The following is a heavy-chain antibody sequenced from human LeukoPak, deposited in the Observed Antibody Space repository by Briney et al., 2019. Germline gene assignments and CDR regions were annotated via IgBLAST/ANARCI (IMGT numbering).Heavy chain of an antibody. CDR2: IKQDGSEK. Sequence: PGGSLRLSCAASGFTFSSYWMSWVRQAPGKGLEWVANIKQDGSEKYYVDSVKGRFTISRDNAKNSLYLQMNSLRAEDTAVYYCARGDGANYYYYGMDVWGQGTTVTVSS. D-gene: IGHD4/OR15-4a*01. CDR3: ARGDGANYYYYGMDV. CDR1: GFTFSSYW. J-gene: IGHJ6*02. V-gene: IGHV3-7*01.